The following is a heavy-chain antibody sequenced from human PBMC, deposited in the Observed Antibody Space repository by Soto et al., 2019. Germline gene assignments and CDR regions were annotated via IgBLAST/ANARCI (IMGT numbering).Heavy chain of an antibody. Sequence: SETLSLTCTVSGGSISSSSYFWGWVRQPPGKGLEWIGSIYYSGSTFYNPSLKSRVTISVDTSKNQFSMKLSSVTAADTAVYYCARRDRSSSWYSRFDYWGQGTLVTVSS. CDR3: ARRDRSSSWYSRFDY. CDR2: IYYSGST. D-gene: IGHD6-13*01. V-gene: IGHV4-39*01. J-gene: IGHJ4*02. CDR1: GGSISSSSYF.